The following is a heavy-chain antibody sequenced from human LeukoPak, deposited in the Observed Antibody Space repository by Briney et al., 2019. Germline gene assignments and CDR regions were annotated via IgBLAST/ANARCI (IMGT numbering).Heavy chain of an antibody. D-gene: IGHD1-20*01. CDR3: ARRKSGYNWNDFDC. V-gene: IGHV3-NL1*01. CDR2: IYSDNT. J-gene: IGHJ4*02. CDR1: EFTFSNYG. Sequence: GGSLRLSCAASEFTFSNYGMHWVRQAPGKGLEWVSFIYSDNTHYSDSVKGRFTISRDNSKTTLYLQMNSLRAEDTAVYYCARRKSGYNWNDFDCWGQGTLVTVSS.